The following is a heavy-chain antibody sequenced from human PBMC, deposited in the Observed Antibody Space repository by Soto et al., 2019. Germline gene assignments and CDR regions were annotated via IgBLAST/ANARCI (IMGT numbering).Heavy chain of an antibody. J-gene: IGHJ3*02. D-gene: IGHD3-10*01. CDR3: ARDKGSGSYSNPDAFDI. Sequence: LRLSCAASGFTFSSYSMNWVRQAPGKGLEWVSYISSSSSTIYYADSVKGRLTISRDNAKNSLYLQMNSLRDEDTAVYYCARDKGSGSYSNPDAFDIWGQGTMVTVSS. V-gene: IGHV3-48*02. CDR2: ISSSSSTI. CDR1: GFTFSSYS.